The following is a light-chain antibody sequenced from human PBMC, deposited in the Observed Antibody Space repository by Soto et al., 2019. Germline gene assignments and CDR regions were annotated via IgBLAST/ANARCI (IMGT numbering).Light chain of an antibody. V-gene: IGKV3-20*01. CDR2: GSS. CDR3: QQYGSSPPYT. CDR1: QSVRNNY. Sequence: EVVLTQSPDTLSLSPGERATLSCRASQSVRNNYLAWYQQKPGQSPKLLIFGSSDRATGIPDRFSGSGSGTDFTLTISRLEPEDFAVYYCQQYGSSPPYTFGQGTKLEIK. J-gene: IGKJ2*01.